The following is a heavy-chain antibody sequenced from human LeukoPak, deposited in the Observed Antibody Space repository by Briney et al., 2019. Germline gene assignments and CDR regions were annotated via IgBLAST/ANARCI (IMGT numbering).Heavy chain of an antibody. CDR3: AKSYGDYLGYFDS. Sequence: GGSLRLSCAASEFTFSSYAMSWVRQAPGKGLEWVSGISGSGGSTYYADSVKGRFTISRDNSKNTVYLQMNSLRAEDTAVYYCAKSYGDYLGYFDSWGQGTLVTVSS. CDR1: EFTFSSYA. CDR2: ISGSGGST. D-gene: IGHD4-17*01. V-gene: IGHV3-23*01. J-gene: IGHJ4*02.